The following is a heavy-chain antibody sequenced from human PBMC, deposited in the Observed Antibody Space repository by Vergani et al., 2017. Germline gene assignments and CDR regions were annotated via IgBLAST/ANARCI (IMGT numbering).Heavy chain of an antibody. CDR1: GITFWKFG. D-gene: IGHD1-26*01. V-gene: IGHV3-9*01. J-gene: IGHJ3*01. CDR3: TRGSVYYHDSASQGYYPYTGVDR. Sequence: EVQLVESGGGLAQPGGSLRLSCEASGITFWKFGMHWVRQGPGKGLEWVSGISWNSGAVDYADSGRGRFTISRDNAKNSLFLEMHSLRVEDTAVYFCTRGSVYYHDSASQGYYPYTGVDRWGEGTFGSVSS. CDR2: ISWNSGAV.